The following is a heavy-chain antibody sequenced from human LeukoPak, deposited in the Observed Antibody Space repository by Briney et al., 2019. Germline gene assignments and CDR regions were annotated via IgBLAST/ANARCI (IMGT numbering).Heavy chain of an antibody. CDR1: GYSISSGYY. CDR2: IYHSGST. CDR3: ARHSPFTPFV. Sequence: SETLSLTCTVSGYSISSGYYWGWIRQPPGKGLEWIGSIYHSGSTYYNPSLKSRVTISVDTSKNQFSLKLSSVTAADTAVYYCARHSPFTPFVWGKGTTVTVSS. D-gene: IGHD2-21*01. J-gene: IGHJ6*04. V-gene: IGHV4-38-2*02.